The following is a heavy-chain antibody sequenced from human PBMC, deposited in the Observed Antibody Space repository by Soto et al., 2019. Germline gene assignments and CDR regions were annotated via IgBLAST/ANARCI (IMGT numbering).Heavy chain of an antibody. J-gene: IGHJ4*02. D-gene: IGHD3-10*01. Sequence: QVQLQESGPGLVKPSQTLSLTCTVSGGSISSGDYYWSWIRQPPGKGLEWIGYIYYSGSTYYNPSLKSRVTISGDTSKNPFPLKLSSVTAADTAVYYCARSYGSGSWLPHPWGQGTLVTVSS. CDR2: IYYSGST. V-gene: IGHV4-30-4*01. CDR1: GGSISSGDYY. CDR3: ARSYGSGSWLPHP.